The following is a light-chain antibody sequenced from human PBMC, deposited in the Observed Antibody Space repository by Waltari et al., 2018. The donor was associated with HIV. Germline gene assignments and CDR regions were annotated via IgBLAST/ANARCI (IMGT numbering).Light chain of an antibody. CDR1: QGIGKS. V-gene: IGKV1-27*01. CDR2: AAS. CDR3: KKYNSAPLT. Sequence: GDRVTITCRASQGIGKSLAWYQQKPGKFPTLLIYAASTLQSGVPSRLSGSGSGTDFTLTISSLQPEDFATYYCKKYNSAPLTFGPGTKVDVK. J-gene: IGKJ3*01.